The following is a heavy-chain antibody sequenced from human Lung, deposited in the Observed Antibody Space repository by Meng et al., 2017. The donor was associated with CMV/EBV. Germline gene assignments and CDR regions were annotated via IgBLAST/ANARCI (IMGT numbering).Heavy chain of an antibody. Sequence: GGSLRLXCSASGFAFSNYKMDWVRQAPGRGLEWVSSITPFSDYIYYGDSVKGRFTISRDNGKNSLYLQMNSLRDEDTAVYYCARDRYQLPYDSWGPGQRVTGAS. V-gene: IGHV3-21*01. J-gene: IGHJ4*02. CDR2: ITPFSDYI. CDR3: ARDRYQLPYDS. D-gene: IGHD2-2*01. CDR1: GFAFSNYK.